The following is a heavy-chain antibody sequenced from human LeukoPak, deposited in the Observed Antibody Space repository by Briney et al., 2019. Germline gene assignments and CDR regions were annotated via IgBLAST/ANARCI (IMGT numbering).Heavy chain of an antibody. J-gene: IGHJ3*01. CDR2: IDGDGSRA. D-gene: IGHD3-16*01. CDR1: GFTFNTYW. CDR3: VREAGGTYAFDV. Sequence: GGSLRLSCAASGFTFNTYWMHWVRQGPGKGLVWVSRIDGDGSRASYADSVKGRFTISRDNAKDTLYLQMNSPRPEDTAVYFCVREAGGTYAFDVWGQGTMVTVSS. V-gene: IGHV3-74*01.